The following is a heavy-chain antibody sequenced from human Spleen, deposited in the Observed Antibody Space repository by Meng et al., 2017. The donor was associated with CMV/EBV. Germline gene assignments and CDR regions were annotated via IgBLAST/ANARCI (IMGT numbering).Heavy chain of an antibody. CDR1: GYTFTSYA. CDR3: ARVAVIGGYAMDV. D-gene: IGHD2-21*01. V-gene: IGHV1-69*04. CDR2: VIPVLGLP. J-gene: IGHJ6*02. Sequence: SVKVSCKASGYTFTSYAITWVRQAPGQGLEWMGRVIPVLGLPTYAQKFQGRVTITADKSTSTAYMELSSLGFEDTAVYYCARVAVIGGYAMDVWGQGTTVTVSS.